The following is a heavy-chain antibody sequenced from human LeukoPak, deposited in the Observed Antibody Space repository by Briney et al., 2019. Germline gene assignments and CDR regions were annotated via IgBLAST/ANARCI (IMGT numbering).Heavy chain of an antibody. CDR3: ARAPDIVATGFGFDY. Sequence: PGRSLRLSCAASGFTFSSYAMHWVRQAPGKGLEWVAVISYDGSNKYYADSVKGRFTISRDNSKNTLYLQMNSLRAEDTAVYYCARAPDIVATGFGFDYWGQGTLVTVSS. CDR2: ISYDGSNK. J-gene: IGHJ4*02. CDR1: GFTFSSYA. V-gene: IGHV3-30*04. D-gene: IGHD5-12*01.